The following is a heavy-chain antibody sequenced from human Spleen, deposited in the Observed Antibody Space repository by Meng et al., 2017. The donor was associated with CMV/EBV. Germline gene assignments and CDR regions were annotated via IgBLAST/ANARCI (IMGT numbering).Heavy chain of an antibody. CDR3: ARSSNVVVPAASLDY. Sequence: GESLKISCKGSGYSFTSYWIGWVRQMPGKGLEWMGIIYPGDSDTRYSPSFQGQVTISADKSISTAYLQWSSLKASDTAMYYCARSSNVVVPAASLDYWGQGTLVTGLL. CDR1: GYSFTSYW. D-gene: IGHD2-2*01. V-gene: IGHV5-51*01. CDR2: IYPGDSDT. J-gene: IGHJ4*02.